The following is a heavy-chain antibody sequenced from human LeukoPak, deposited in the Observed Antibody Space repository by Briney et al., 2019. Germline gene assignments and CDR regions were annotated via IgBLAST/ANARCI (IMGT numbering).Heavy chain of an antibody. D-gene: IGHD3-10*01. V-gene: IGHV3-11*01. Sequence: GGSLRLSCEASEFTFSDYYMSWIRQAPGKGLEWISYISDSAINTHYADSVKGRFTISRDNAKKLLVLEMKSLRSEDTAVYYCAAYYGSGSVNYYRGMDIWGQGTTVTISS. CDR3: AAYYGSGSVNYYRGMDI. CDR1: EFTFSDYY. J-gene: IGHJ6*02. CDR2: ISDSAINT.